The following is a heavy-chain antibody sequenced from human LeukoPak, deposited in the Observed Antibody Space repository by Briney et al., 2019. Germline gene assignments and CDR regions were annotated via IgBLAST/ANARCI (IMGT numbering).Heavy chain of an antibody. V-gene: IGHV3-64*01. CDR3: ARSDSVRMATLDY. J-gene: IGHJ4*02. CDR2: ISTNGGSI. Sequence: PGGSLRLSCAASGFTFSSYAMHWVRQAPGKGLEYVSGISTNGGSIFYANSVKGRFTISRDNSENTLYLQMGSLRAEDMAVYYCARSDSVRMATLDYWGQGTLVTVSS. D-gene: IGHD5-24*01. CDR1: GFTFSSYA.